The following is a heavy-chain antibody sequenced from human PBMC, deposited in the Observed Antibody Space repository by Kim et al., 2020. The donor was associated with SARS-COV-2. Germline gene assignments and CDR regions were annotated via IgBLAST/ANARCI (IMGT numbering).Heavy chain of an antibody. V-gene: IGHV3-49*04. D-gene: IGHD4-17*01. CDR3: TRVAYGDSPYFYYGMDV. Sequence: GGSLRLSCTASGFTFGDYAMSWVRQAPGKGLEWVGFIRSKAYGGTTENAASMKGRFTISREDSKGIAYLQMNSLKTEDTAVYFCTRVAYGDSPYFYYGMDVWGQGTTVTVSS. J-gene: IGHJ6*02. CDR2: IRSKAYGGTT. CDR1: GFTFGDYA.